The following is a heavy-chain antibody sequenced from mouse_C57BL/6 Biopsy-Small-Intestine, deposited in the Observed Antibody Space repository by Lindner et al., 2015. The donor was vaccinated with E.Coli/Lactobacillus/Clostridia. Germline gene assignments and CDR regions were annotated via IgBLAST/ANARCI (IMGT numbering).Heavy chain of an antibody. V-gene: IGHV1-54*01. D-gene: IGHD3-3*01. Sequence: VQLQESGAELVRPGTSVKVSCKASGYAFTNYLIEWVKQRPGQGLEWIGVINPGSGGTNYNEKFKDKATLTADKSSSTAYMQLSSLTSEDSAVYFCARKGTGYFDYWGQGTTLTVSS. CDR1: GYAFTNYL. CDR2: INPGSGGT. J-gene: IGHJ2*01. CDR3: ARKGTGYFDY.